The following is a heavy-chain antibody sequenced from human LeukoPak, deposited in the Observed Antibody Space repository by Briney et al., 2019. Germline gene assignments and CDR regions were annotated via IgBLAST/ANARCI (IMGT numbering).Heavy chain of an antibody. CDR3: RRDSGDWFDP. V-gene: IGHV4-4*07. D-gene: IGHD2-15*01. CDR2: IYTSGSP. Sequence: PSETLFLTCTVSGGSISSYYWSWIRQPAGKGLEWIGRIYTSGSPNYNPSLKARATMSVDTSRNQFSLKLSSVTAAATPVYYCRRDSGDWFDPSGQGALVTVSS. CDR1: GGSISSYY. J-gene: IGHJ5*02.